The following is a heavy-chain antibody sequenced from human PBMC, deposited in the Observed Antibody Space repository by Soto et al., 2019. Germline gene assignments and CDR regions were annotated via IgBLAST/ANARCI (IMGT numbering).Heavy chain of an antibody. D-gene: IGHD3-22*01. CDR3: ASQSSGNYGGDY. CDR1: GGTFSSYA. V-gene: IGHV1-69*11. CDR2: IIPILGTA. Sequence: QVQLVQSGAEVKKPGSSVKVSCTASGGTFSSYAISWVRQAPGQGLVWMGGIIPILGTANYAQKFQGRVTITADESTSTAYMELSSMRSEDTAVYYCASQSSGNYGGDYWGQGTLVTVSS. J-gene: IGHJ4*02.